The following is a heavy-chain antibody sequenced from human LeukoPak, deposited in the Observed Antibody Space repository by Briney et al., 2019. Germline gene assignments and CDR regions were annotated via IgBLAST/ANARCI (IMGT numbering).Heavy chain of an antibody. V-gene: IGHV1-18*04. CDR1: GYIFTSYG. Sequence: ASVKVSCKASGYIFTSYGISWVRQAPGQWLESMGWISPGNGNTNYAQKVQGRVSMTTDTSTSTAYMELRSLRSDDTAVYYCARSTTVSTWFDPWGQGTLVTVSS. CDR2: ISPGNGNT. J-gene: IGHJ5*02. D-gene: IGHD4-17*01. CDR3: ARSTTVSTWFDP.